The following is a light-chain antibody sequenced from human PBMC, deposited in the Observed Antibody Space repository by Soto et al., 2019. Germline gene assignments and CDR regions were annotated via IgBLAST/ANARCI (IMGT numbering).Light chain of an antibody. CDR1: QSVSSN. CDR3: QQYNDWWT. J-gene: IGKJ1*01. Sequence: EVVMTQSAATLSVAPGEGATLSCRASQSVSSNLTWYQQKPGQAPRLLIYGASTRATGVPARFSGSGSGTEFTLTISSLQSEDFAVYYCQQYNDWWTFGQGTKVDIK. CDR2: GAS. V-gene: IGKV3-15*01.